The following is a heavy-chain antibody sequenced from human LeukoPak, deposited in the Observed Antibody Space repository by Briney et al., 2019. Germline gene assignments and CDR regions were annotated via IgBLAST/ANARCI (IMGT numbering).Heavy chain of an antibody. CDR3: ARDHYDFWSGSEGAFDI. CDR1: GGSISSYY. CDR2: IYYSGST. V-gene: IGHV4-59*01. J-gene: IGHJ3*02. D-gene: IGHD3-3*01. Sequence: SETLSLTCTVSGGSISSYYWSWIRQPPGKGLEWIGYIYYSGSTNYNPSLKSRVTISVDTSKNQFSLKLSSVTAADTAVYYCARDHYDFWSGSEGAFDIWGQGTMVTVSS.